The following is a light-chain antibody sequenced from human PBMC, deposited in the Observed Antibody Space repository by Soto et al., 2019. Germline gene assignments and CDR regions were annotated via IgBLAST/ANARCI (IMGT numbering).Light chain of an antibody. CDR1: NSDIGGYNS. Sequence: QSVLTQPASVSGSPGQSITISCTGSNSDIGGYNSVSWYQQHPGKAPKLLIFGVTNRPSGVSDRFSGSKSGNTASLTISALQAEDEADYYCTSYTSNNTYVFGTGTKLTVL. J-gene: IGLJ1*01. V-gene: IGLV2-14*01. CDR2: GVT. CDR3: TSYTSNNTYV.